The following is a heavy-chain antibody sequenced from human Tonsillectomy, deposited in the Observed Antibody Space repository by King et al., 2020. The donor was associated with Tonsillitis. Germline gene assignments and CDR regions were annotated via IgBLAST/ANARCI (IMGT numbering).Heavy chain of an antibody. D-gene: IGHD4-23*01. CDR2: ISAYNDNT. V-gene: IGHV1-18*01. Sequence: VQLVQSGAEVKKPGASVKVSCKASGYTFSSYGISWVRQAPGQGLEWMVWISAYNDNTNYAQKLLGRLTMTTDTSTSTVYRELRSRRSDDTAVYYCARGGKRGSSYYMDVWGKGTTVTVSS. CDR3: ARGGKRGSSYYMDV. CDR1: GYTFSSYG. J-gene: IGHJ6*03.